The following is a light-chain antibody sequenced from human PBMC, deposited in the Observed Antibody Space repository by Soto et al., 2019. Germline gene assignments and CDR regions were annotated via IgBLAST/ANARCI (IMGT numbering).Light chain of an antibody. CDR3: QQYGSSPRT. CDR1: QSVSSSY. CDR2: GAS. Sequence: EIVLTQSPGTLSLSPGERATLSCRASQSVSSSYLAWYQQKPGQAPRLLIYGASSRVTGIPDRVSGSGSGTAFTLTISRLESADFAVYYCQQYGSSPRTFGQGTEVEIK. J-gene: IGKJ1*01. V-gene: IGKV3-20*01.